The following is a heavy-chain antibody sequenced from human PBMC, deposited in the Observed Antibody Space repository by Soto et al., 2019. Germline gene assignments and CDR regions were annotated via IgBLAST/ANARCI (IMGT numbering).Heavy chain of an antibody. Sequence: ASVKVSCKVSGYTLTELSMHWVRQAPGKGLEWMGGFDPEDGETIYAQKFQGRVTMTEDTSTDTAYMELSSLRSEDTAVYYCATEKRSGSSWFPFDTWGQGTMVTVSS. D-gene: IGHD6-13*01. CDR3: ATEKRSGSSWFPFDT. CDR2: FDPEDGET. V-gene: IGHV1-24*01. CDR1: GYTLTELS. J-gene: IGHJ3*02.